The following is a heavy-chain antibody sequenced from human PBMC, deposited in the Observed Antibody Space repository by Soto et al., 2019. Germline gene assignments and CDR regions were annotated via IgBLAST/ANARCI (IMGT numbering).Heavy chain of an antibody. Sequence: EAQLLESGGGLVQPGGSLRLSCAASGFTFSSYAMSWVRQAPGKGLEWVSGISSSGGSTYSADSVKGRFTISRDNSKNTLYVQMNSLRAEDTAVYYCAKDPYDSSGYYHDYWGQGTLVTVSS. D-gene: IGHD3-22*01. V-gene: IGHV3-23*01. J-gene: IGHJ4*02. CDR3: AKDPYDSSGYYHDY. CDR1: GFTFSSYA. CDR2: ISSSGGST.